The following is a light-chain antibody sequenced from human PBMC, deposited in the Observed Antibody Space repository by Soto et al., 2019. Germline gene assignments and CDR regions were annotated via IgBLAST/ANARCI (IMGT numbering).Light chain of an antibody. CDR1: QDISNF. CDR3: RQYDDLPPT. J-gene: IGKJ5*01. Sequence: DCRMTQCPASLSASVGDIVSITCQASQDISNFLNWYQQKPGKAPNLLIYDASNLETGVPSRFSGSGSGTDFTFTISSLQPEDIATYYCRQYDDLPPTFGQGTRLEIK. CDR2: DAS. V-gene: IGKV1-33*01.